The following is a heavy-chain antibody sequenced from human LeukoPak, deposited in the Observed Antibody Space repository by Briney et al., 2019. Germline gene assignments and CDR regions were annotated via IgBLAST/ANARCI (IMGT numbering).Heavy chain of an antibody. CDR3: AISGWEVIRT. Sequence: SETLSLPCTVYGASLDSHYWIWIRQPPGKGLEWIGYVFSTGTADYNPSLRGRVSISMDMSKNQFSLNLTSVTTADTAVYYCAISGWEVIRTWGQGTLVAASS. J-gene: IGHJ5*02. D-gene: IGHD1-26*01. CDR1: GASLDSHY. V-gene: IGHV4-59*11. CDR2: VFSTGTA.